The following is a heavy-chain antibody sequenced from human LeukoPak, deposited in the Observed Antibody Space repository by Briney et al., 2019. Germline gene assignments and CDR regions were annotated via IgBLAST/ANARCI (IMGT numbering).Heavy chain of an antibody. CDR1: GGSFSGYY. CDR2: INHSGST. CDR3: ARDFSSGYYYGYNWFDP. Sequence: PSETLSLTCAVYGGSFSGYYWSWIRQPPGKGLEWIGEINHSGSTNYNPSLKSRVTISVDTSKNQFSLKLSSVTAADTAVYYCARDFSSGYYYGYNWFDPWGQGTLVTVSS. D-gene: IGHD3-3*01. J-gene: IGHJ5*02. V-gene: IGHV4-34*01.